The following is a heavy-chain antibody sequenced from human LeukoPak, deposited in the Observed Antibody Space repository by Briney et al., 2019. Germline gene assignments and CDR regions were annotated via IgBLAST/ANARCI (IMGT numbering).Heavy chain of an antibody. CDR1: GFTLSSDG. CDR3: AELGITMIGGV. Sequence: PGRSLRLSCAASGFTLSSDGMHWVRQAPRKGLEWVSYIRSSGSTIYYADSVKGRFTIARYNAKNSLYLQMNSLRAEETAVYYCAELGITMIGGVWGKGNTVTISS. CDR2: IRSSGSTI. J-gene: IGHJ6*04. V-gene: IGHV3-48*03. D-gene: IGHD3-10*02.